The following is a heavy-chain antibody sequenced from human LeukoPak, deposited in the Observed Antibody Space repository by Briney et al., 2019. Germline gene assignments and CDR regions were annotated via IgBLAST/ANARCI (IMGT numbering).Heavy chain of an antibody. CDR1: GFTLSDYP. J-gene: IGHJ4*02. D-gene: IGHD3-22*01. V-gene: IGHV3-23*01. Sequence: PGGSLRLSCAASGFTLSDYPMTWVRQPPGKGLQWVSLFNRGSLDTYYADPVRGRFTVSRDNDKNTLYLQMNSLRAEDTAVYYCARRGYEGSGPKYYFDHWGQGILVTVSS. CDR3: ARRGYEGSGPKYYFDH. CDR2: FNRGSLDT.